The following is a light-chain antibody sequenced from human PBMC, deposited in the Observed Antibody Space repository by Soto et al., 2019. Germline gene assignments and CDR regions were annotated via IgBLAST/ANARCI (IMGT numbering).Light chain of an antibody. CDR3: QQYGSSPWT. V-gene: IGKV3-20*01. CDR2: GAS. J-gene: IGKJ1*01. CDR1: QTIRSNY. Sequence: ETVLTQSPCTLSLSPGERATLSCRASQTIRSNYLAWYRQTPGQAPRLLSYGASNRATGIADRFSGSGSGTDFTLIISRLEPEDFALYYCQQYGSSPWTFGQGTKVEIK.